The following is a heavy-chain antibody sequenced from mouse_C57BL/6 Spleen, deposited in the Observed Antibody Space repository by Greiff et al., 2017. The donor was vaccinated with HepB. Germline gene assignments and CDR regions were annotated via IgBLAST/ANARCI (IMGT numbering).Heavy chain of an antibody. CDR1: GYTFTDYN. Sequence: EVQLQESGPELVKPGASVKMSCKASGYTFTDYNMHWVKQSHGKSLEWIGYINPNNGGTSYNQKFKGKATLTVNKSSSTAYMELRSLTSEDSAVYYCARWGGYDGAWFAYWGQGTLVTVSA. CDR2: INPNNGGT. CDR3: ARWGGYDGAWFAY. D-gene: IGHD2-2*01. V-gene: IGHV1-22*01. J-gene: IGHJ3*01.